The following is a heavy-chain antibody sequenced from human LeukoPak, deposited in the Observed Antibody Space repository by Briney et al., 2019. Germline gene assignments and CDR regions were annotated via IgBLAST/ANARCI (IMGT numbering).Heavy chain of an antibody. D-gene: IGHD1-26*01. CDR3: VRQGAPGVWASYFDP. CDR2: IYYSGST. V-gene: IGHV4-59*08. CDR1: GGSISSYY. J-gene: IGHJ5*02. Sequence: SETLSLTCTVSGGSISSYYWSWIRQPPGKRLEWIGYIYYSGSTNYNPSLKSRVTISVDTSTNQISLRLTSMTAADTAVYFCVRQGAPGVWASYFDPWGQGTLVTVSS.